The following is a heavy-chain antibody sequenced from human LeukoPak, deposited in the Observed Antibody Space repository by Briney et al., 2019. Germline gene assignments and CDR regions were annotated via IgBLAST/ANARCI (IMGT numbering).Heavy chain of an antibody. CDR1: GGSISSGGYY. CDR2: IYYSGST. V-gene: IGHV4-31*03. Sequence: SETLSLTCTVSGGSISSGGYYWSWIRQHPGKGLEWIGYIYYSGSTYHNPSLKSRVTISVDTSKNQFSLKLSSVTAADTAVYYCARAGGYDFWSGYSNWFDPWGQGTLVTVSS. CDR3: ARAGGYDFWSGYSNWFDP. D-gene: IGHD3-3*01. J-gene: IGHJ5*02.